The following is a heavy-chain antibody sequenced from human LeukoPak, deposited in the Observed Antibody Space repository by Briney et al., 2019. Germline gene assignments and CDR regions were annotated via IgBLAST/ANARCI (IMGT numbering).Heavy chain of an antibody. J-gene: IGHJ6*03. CDR3: ARDSSGYYMDV. V-gene: IGHV1-46*01. CDR1: GYTFTSYY. CDR2: INPSGGST. Sequence: ASAKVSCKASGYTFTSYYMHWVRQAPGQGLEWMGIINPSGGSTSYAQKFQDRVTMTRDTSTSTVYMELSSLRSEDTAVYYCARDSSGYYMDVWGKGTTVTVSS. D-gene: IGHD3-3*01.